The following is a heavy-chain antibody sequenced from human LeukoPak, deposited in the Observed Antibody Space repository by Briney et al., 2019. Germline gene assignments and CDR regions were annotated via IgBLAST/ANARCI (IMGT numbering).Heavy chain of an antibody. CDR2: ISAYNGNT. V-gene: IGHV1-18*01. D-gene: IGHD3-10*01. CDR3: ARATRGVRGVDLYYFDY. Sequence: ASVKVSCKASGYTFTSYGISWVRQAPGQGLEWMGWISAYNGNTNYAQKLQGRVTMITDTSTSTAYMELRSLRSDDTAVYYCARATRGVRGVDLYYFDYWGQGTLVTVSS. CDR1: GYTFTSYG. J-gene: IGHJ4*02.